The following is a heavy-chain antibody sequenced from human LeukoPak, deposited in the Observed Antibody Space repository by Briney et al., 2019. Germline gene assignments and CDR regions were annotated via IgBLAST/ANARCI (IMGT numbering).Heavy chain of an antibody. Sequence: GGSLRHSCAASGFTFSSYSMNWVRQAPGKGLEWVSSISGSSSYIYYADSLKGRFTISRDNAKNSLYLQMDSLRAEDTAVYYCARGGGGTYYHLLDYWGQGTLVTVSS. D-gene: IGHD1-26*01. CDR3: ARGGGGTYYHLLDY. J-gene: IGHJ4*02. V-gene: IGHV3-21*01. CDR2: ISGSSSYI. CDR1: GFTFSSYS.